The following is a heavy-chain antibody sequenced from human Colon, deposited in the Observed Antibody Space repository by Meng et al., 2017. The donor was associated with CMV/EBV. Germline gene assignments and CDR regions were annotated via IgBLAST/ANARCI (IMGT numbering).Heavy chain of an antibody. D-gene: IGHD6-13*01. CDR2: IFSGGSP. Sequence: SETLSLTCTVSGDSIRSYYWTWIRQSPGKGLEFIGHIFSGGSPNYNPSLNSRVTTTQDMVKNQFSLKLTSVTAADTATYYCARDFSSYFDYWGQGILVTVSS. J-gene: IGHJ4*02. CDR3: ARDFSSYFDY. V-gene: IGHV4-59*01. CDR1: GDSIRSYY.